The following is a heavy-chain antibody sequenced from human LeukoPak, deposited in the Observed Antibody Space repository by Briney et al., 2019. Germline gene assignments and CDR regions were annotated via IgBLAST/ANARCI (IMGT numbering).Heavy chain of an antibody. D-gene: IGHD5-24*01. CDR3: ARDRLDGYAFDY. Sequence: GGSLRLSCAASRFTFSSYWMHWVRQAPGKGLVWVSRINSDGSSTTYADSVKGRSTISRDNAKNTLYLQMNSLRAEDTAVYYCARDRLDGYAFDYWGQGTLVTVSS. V-gene: IGHV3-74*01. CDR1: RFTFSSYW. J-gene: IGHJ4*02. CDR2: INSDGSST.